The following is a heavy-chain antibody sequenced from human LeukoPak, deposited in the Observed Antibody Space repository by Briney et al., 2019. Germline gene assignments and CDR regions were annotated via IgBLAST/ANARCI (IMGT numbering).Heavy chain of an antibody. CDR2: ISSSSTYT. CDR1: GFTFSDYY. CDR3: ARDRAPVIATFDS. J-gene: IGHJ4*02. Sequence: PGRSLRLSCAASGFTFSDYYMTWIRQAPGKGLERVSYISSSSTYTTYADSVKGRFTISRDNAKNSLFLQMDSLRAEDTAVYYCARDRAPVIATFDSWGQGTLVTVSS. D-gene: IGHD2-21*01. V-gene: IGHV3-11*05.